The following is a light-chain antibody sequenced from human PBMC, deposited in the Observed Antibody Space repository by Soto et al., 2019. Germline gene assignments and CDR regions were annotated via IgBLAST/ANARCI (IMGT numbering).Light chain of an antibody. J-gene: IGKJ5*01. CDR1: QSLVHSDGIAY. V-gene: IGKV2-30*02. CDR3: IQGTHWPIT. Sequence: MSEALLSLPVIIRQPASISCRSNQSLVHSDGIAYFSWFQQRPGRSPRRLIYKVSNRDSGVPARFSGSGSGTDFALKISRVEAEDVGVYYCIQGTHWPITFGQGTRLEIK. CDR2: KVS.